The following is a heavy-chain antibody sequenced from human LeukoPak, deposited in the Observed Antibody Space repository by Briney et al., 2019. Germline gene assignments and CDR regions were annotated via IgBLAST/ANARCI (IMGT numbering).Heavy chain of an antibody. Sequence: SETLSLTCTVSGDCISSGDFYWSWVRQPPGKGLEWIAYIHHSGSAFYSRSLKRRVTISVDSPKNQYSLRLTSVTAADTAVYFCARDRAVDAGGIDFWGQGTLVTVSP. CDR1: GDCISSGDFY. J-gene: IGHJ4*02. CDR3: ARDRAVDAGGIDF. V-gene: IGHV4-30-4*01. CDR2: IHHSGSA. D-gene: IGHD5-18*01.